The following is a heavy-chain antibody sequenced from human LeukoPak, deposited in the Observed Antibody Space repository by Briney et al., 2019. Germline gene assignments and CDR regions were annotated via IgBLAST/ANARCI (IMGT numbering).Heavy chain of an antibody. Sequence: PSETLSLTCTVSGGSISSSSYYWGWIRQPPGKGLEWIGSTYYSGSTYYNPSLKSRVTISVDTSKNQFSLKLSSVTAADTAVYYCAMGSTLFDYWGQGTLVTVSS. D-gene: IGHD2-2*01. CDR2: TYYSGST. CDR1: GGSISSSSYY. V-gene: IGHV4-39*01. J-gene: IGHJ4*02. CDR3: AMGSTLFDY.